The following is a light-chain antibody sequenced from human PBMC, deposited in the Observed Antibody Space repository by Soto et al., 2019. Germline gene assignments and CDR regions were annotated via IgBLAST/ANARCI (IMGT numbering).Light chain of an antibody. CDR3: LQALQTPPT. J-gene: IGKJ4*01. V-gene: IGKV2-28*01. CDR2: LGS. Sequence: EIVMTQSPLSLPVTPGEPASISCRSSQSLLYSNGYNYLVWYLQRPGQSPQLLIYLGSNRASGVPDRFSGSGSGTDFTLKISRVEAEDVGNYYCLQALQTPPTFGGGTKVEIE. CDR1: QSLLYSNGYNY.